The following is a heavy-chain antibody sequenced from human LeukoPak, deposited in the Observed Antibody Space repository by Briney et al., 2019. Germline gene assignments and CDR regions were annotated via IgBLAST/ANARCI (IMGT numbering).Heavy chain of an antibody. CDR2: ISGSGGST. Sequence: GGSLRLSCAASGIYDMSWVRQAPGKGLEWVSAISGSGGSTYYADSVKGRFAISRDNSKNTLYLQMNSLRAEDTAVYYCANFGCSSTSCLDYWGQGTLVTVSS. CDR3: ANFGCSSTSCLDY. V-gene: IGHV3-23*01. D-gene: IGHD2-2*01. J-gene: IGHJ4*02. CDR1: GIYD.